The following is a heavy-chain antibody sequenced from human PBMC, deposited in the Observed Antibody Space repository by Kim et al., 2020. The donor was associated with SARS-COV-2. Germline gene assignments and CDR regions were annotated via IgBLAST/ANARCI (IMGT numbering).Heavy chain of an antibody. CDR2: IVVASGHT. D-gene: IGHD6-19*01. Sequence: SVKVSCNASGFTFTSSAVQWVRQARGQLLEWIGWIVVASGHTNYAQKFQDRVTITRDMSTSTTYMELRSLRSEDTAVYYCAATAVAGTSGYYGMDVWGQGTTVTVSS. V-gene: IGHV1-58*01. CDR3: AATAVAGTSGYYGMDV. CDR1: GFTFTSSA. J-gene: IGHJ6*02.